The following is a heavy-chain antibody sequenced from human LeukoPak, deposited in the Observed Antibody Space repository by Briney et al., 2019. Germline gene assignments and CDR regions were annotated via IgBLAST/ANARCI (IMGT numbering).Heavy chain of an antibody. CDR2: ISGYNGDT. Sequence: ASVKVSCKASGSKFRDYGISWVRQAPGQGLEWMGWISGYNGDTNYAQSFQGRVTMTSDTSTSVAYLDLRSLGSGDTAVYYCARGPDYGDADFWGQGTLVTVSS. J-gene: IGHJ4*02. CDR3: ARGPDYGDADF. D-gene: IGHD4-17*01. CDR1: GSKFRDYG. V-gene: IGHV1-18*01.